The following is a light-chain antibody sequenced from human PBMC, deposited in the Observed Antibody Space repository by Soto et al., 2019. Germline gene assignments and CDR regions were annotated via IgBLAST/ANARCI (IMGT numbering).Light chain of an antibody. V-gene: IGKV3-11*01. CDR2: DAS. J-gene: IGKJ1*01. CDR3: QQRSNWPPWT. Sequence: EIVLTQSPATLSLSPGERATLSCRASQSVSSYLAWYQQKPGQAPRLLIYDASNRATGIPARFSGRGSGTNFTLHISSLEPEDFAVYYCQQRSNWPPWTFGQGTKVEIK. CDR1: QSVSSY.